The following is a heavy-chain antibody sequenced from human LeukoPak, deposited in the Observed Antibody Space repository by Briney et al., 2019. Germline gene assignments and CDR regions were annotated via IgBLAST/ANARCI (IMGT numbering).Heavy chain of an antibody. V-gene: IGHV1-2*02. CDR1: GYTFTGYY. Sequence: ASVKVSCKASGYTFTGYYLHWVRQAPGQGLDWMGWINPNSGGTNYAQKFQGRVTITRDTSFSTAYMELSRLRSDDTAVYHCARPDDYSPLMAWYWGQGTLVTVSS. D-gene: IGHD5-12*01. CDR3: ARPDDYSPLMAWY. CDR2: INPNSGGT. J-gene: IGHJ4*02.